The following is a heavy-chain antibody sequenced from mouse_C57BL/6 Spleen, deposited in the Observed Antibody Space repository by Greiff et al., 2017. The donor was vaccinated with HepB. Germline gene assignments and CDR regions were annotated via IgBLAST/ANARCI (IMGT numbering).Heavy chain of an antibody. CDR3: ARGDRGLDY. V-gene: IGHV1-50*01. J-gene: IGHJ2*01. CDR1: GYTFTSYW. D-gene: IGHD3-1*01. CDR2: IDPSDSYT. Sequence: QVQLQQPGAELVKPGASVKLSCKASGYTFTSYWMQWVKQRPGQGLEWIGEIDPSDSYTNYNQKFKGKATLTVDTSSSTAYMQLSSLTSEDSAVYYCARGDRGLDYWGQGTTLTVSS.